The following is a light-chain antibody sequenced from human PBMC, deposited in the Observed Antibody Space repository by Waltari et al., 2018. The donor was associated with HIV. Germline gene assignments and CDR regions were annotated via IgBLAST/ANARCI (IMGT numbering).Light chain of an antibody. CDR2: SAS. CDR1: HSIGNN. V-gene: IGKV3-15*01. J-gene: IGKJ2*01. Sequence: EIVMTQSPATVSVSPGEGATLSCRASHSIGNNLAWLQQRPGQAPRLLIYSASTRATGIPARFSGSGSGTQFILTIDSLQSEDFAIYYCQHYNNWPYTFGQGTRLEIK. CDR3: QHYNNWPYT.